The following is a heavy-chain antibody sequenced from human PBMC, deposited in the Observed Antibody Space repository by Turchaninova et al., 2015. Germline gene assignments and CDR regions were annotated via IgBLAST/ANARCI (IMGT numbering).Heavy chain of an antibody. CDR3: ARHPTPRDAFDI. J-gene: IGHJ3*02. CDR1: DYSITSGDH. V-gene: IGHV4-38-2*01. Sequence: QVQLQESGPGLVKPSGTLSLTCAVSDYSITSGDHRAWRRQPPGKGLEWIGFIYHSGSTYYNPSLKSRVTISVDTSKNQFSLKLSSVTAADTAVYYCARHPTPRDAFDIWGQGTMVTVSS. CDR2: IYHSGST.